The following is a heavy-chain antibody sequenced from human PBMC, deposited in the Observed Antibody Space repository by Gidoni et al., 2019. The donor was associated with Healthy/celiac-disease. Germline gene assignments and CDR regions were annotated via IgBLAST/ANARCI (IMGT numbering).Heavy chain of an antibody. CDR1: GFTFSSYG. Sequence: QVQLVESGGGVVQPGRSVRLSCAASGFTFSSYGMQGVRQAPGKGLEWVAVLWYDGSNNYYADSVKGRFTISRDNSKNTLYLQMNSLRAEDTAVYYCARGEDIVVVVAAPDAFDIWGQGTMVTVSS. CDR3: ARGEDIVVVVAAPDAFDI. V-gene: IGHV3-33*01. J-gene: IGHJ3*02. CDR2: LWYDGSNN. D-gene: IGHD2-15*01.